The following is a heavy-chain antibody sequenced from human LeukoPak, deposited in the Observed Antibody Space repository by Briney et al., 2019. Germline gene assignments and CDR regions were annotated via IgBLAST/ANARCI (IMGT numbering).Heavy chain of an antibody. CDR3: AKDTGAMDWYFDL. D-gene: IGHD3-10*01. V-gene: IGHV3-9*03. J-gene: IGHJ2*01. CDR2: ISWNSGNI. Sequence: GGSLRLSCAASGFTFDDYAMHWVRQAPGKGLEWVSDISWNSGNIGYADSVKGRFTISRDNAKNSLYLQMNSLRAEDMALYYCAKDTGAMDWYFDLWGRGTLVTVSS. CDR1: GFTFDDYA.